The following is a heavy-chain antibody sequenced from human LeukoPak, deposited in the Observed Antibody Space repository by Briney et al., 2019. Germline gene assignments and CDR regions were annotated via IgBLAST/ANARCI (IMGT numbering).Heavy chain of an antibody. J-gene: IGHJ4*02. CDR2: IRYDRSNK. V-gene: IGHV3-30*02. Sequence: GGSLRLSCAASGFNFSSHGMHWVRPAPGKGREWVAFIRYDRSNKYYADSVKGRFTISRDNSKNTLYLQMNSLRAEDTAVYYCAKDSGYDYGGGYWGQGTLVTVSS. D-gene: IGHD5-12*01. CDR3: AKDSGYDYGGGY. CDR1: GFNFSSHG.